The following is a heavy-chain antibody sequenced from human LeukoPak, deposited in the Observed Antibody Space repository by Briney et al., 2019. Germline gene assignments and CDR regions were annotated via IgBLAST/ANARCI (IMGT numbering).Heavy chain of an antibody. CDR3: AKATPPLCYHRAYITA. D-gene: IGHD2-15*01. CDR1: GFTFGHYA. Sequence: SGGSLRLPCAASGFTFGHYAMSWVRQAPGGGLEWVSAISGSGDKTFHADSVKGRFTTSRDNSKNTLSLQMSSLRVEDSAVYFCAKATPPLCYHRAYITAWGTGTTDTVSS. CDR2: ISGSGDKT. V-gene: IGHV3-23*01. J-gene: IGHJ6*04.